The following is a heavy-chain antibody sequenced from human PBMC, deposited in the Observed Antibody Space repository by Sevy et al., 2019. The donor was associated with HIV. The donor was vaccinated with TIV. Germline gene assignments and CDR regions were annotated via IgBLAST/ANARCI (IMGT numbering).Heavy chain of an antibody. CDR3: TLEGLYCSGGSCYSEGFDS. Sequence: GGSLRLSCAASGFTFSSYGMHWVRQAPGKGLEWVAFIRYDGSNKYYADSVKGRFTISRDNSKNTLYLQMNSLKTEDTALYYCTLEGLYCSGGSCYSEGFDSWGQGTLVTVSS. J-gene: IGHJ4*02. CDR1: GFTFSSYG. V-gene: IGHV3-30*02. CDR2: IRYDGSNK. D-gene: IGHD2-15*01.